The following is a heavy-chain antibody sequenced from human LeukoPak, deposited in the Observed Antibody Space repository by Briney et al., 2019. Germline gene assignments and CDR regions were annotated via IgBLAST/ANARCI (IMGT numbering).Heavy chain of an antibody. CDR3: ARGGRRIVVVVRNENWFDP. CDR1: GYTFTSNY. CDR2: INPNSGGT. V-gene: IGHV1-2*02. Sequence: ASVKVSCKAFGYTFTSNYMHWVRQAPGQGLEWMGWINPNSGGTNYAQKFQGRVTMTRDTSISTAYMELSRLRSDDTAVYYCARGGRRIVVVVRNENWFDPWGQGTLVTASS. J-gene: IGHJ5*02. D-gene: IGHD2-15*01.